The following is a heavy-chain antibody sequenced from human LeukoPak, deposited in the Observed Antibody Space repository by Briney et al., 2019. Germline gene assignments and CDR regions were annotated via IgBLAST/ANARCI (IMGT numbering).Heavy chain of an antibody. D-gene: IGHD6-19*01. J-gene: IGHJ4*02. Sequence: GESLKISCRGSGYSFTSYWSGWVHQLPGKGLGWMGIISPGDSDTRYSTFYQGQITISADQSISTAYLQRSSLKASDTAMYYCARGSGWYYFYFWGQGTLLTLSS. V-gene: IGHV5-51*07. CDR2: ISPGDSDT. CDR3: ARGSGWYYFYF. CDR1: GYSFTSYW.